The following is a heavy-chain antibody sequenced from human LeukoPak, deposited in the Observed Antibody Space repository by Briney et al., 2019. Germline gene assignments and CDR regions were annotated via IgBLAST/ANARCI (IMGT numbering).Heavy chain of an antibody. V-gene: IGHV1-2*02. D-gene: IGHD2-2*01. CDR2: INPNRGGT. J-gene: IGHJ4*02. CDR3: ARDKRSGYCSSTSCYGRDY. Sequence: WASVKVSCKASGYTFTGYYMHWVRQAPGQGLEWMGWINPNRGGTNYAQKFQGRVTMTRDTSISTAYMELSRLRSDDTAVYYCARDKRSGYCSSTSCYGRDYWGQGTLVTVSS. CDR1: GYTFTGYY.